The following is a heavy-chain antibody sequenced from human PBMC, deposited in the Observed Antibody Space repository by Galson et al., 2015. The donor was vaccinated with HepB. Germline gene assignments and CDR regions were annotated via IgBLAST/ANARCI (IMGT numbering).Heavy chain of an antibody. CDR2: ISYDGIHK. CDR3: ARGGSYDFWRGFGMDV. Sequence: SLRLSCAASGFTFSNSAFHWVRQAPGKGLEWVAVISYDGIHKHYADSVKGRFTISRDNSKNTLYLQMNSLRADDTAIYYCARGGSYDFWRGFGMDVWGQGTTVTVSS. D-gene: IGHD3-3*01. J-gene: IGHJ6*02. V-gene: IGHV3-30-3*01. CDR1: GFTFSNSA.